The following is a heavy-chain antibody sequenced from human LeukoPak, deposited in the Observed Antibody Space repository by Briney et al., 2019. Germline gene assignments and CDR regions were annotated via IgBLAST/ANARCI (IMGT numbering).Heavy chain of an antibody. CDR1: GFTFSSYW. J-gene: IGHJ6*03. V-gene: IGHV3-7*01. Sequence: PGGSLRLSCAASGFTFSSYWMSWVRQAPGKGLEWVANIKQDGSEKYYVDSVKGRFTISRDNAKNSLYLQMNSLRAEDTAVYYCARDGGVAYGVRGVITDYYYMDVWGKGTTVTVSS. CDR3: ARDGGVAYGVRGVITDYYYMDV. D-gene: IGHD3-10*01. CDR2: IKQDGSEK.